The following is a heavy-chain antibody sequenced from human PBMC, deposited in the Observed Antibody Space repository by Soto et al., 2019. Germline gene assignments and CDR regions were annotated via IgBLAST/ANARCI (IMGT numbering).Heavy chain of an antibody. CDR1: GFTFSSYG. D-gene: IGHD6-19*01. J-gene: IGHJ4*02. Sequence: GGSLRLSCAASGFTFSSYGMHWVRQAPGKGLEWVAVISYDGSNKYYADSVKGRFTISRDNSKNTLYLQMNSLRAEDTASYYCAKEDTSSGSLDYWGQGALVTVS. CDR2: ISYDGSNK. V-gene: IGHV3-30*18. CDR3: AKEDTSSGSLDY.